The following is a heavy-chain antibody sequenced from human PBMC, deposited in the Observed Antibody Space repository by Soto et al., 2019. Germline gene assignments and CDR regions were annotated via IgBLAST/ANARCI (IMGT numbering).Heavy chain of an antibody. CDR2: INHSGST. J-gene: IGHJ6*02. CDR3: ARGGYRPKGMDV. CDR1: GGSFSGYY. V-gene: IGHV4-34*01. D-gene: IGHD6-13*01. Sequence: SETLSLTCAVYGGSFSGYYWGWIRQPPGKGLEWIGEINHSGSTNYNPSLKSRVTTSVDTSKNQFSLKLSSVTAADTAVYYCARGGYRPKGMDVWGQGTTVTVSS.